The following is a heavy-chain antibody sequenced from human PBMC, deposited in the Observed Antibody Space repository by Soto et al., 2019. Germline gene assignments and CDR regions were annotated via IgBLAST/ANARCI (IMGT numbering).Heavy chain of an antibody. D-gene: IGHD6-13*01. CDR3: AKDIPGIAAAGSPDY. Sequence: GGSLRLSCAASGFTFDDYAMHWVRQAPGKGLEWVSGISWNSGSIGYADSVKGRFTISRDNAKNSLYLQMNSLRAEDTALYYCAKDIPGIAAAGSPDYWGQGTLVTVSS. CDR2: ISWNSGSI. V-gene: IGHV3-9*01. CDR1: GFTFDDYA. J-gene: IGHJ4*02.